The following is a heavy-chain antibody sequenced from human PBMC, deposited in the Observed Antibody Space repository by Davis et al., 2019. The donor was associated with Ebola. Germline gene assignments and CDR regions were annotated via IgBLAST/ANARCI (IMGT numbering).Heavy chain of an antibody. V-gene: IGHV4-34*01. CDR1: GGSFSGYY. CDR3: ATLRGSCHRASYYYGMDV. Sequence: SETLSLTCAVSGGSFSGYYWSWIRQLPGKGLEWIGEINHSGSTNYNPSLKSRVTISVDTSKNQFSLKLSPVTAADTAVYYCATLRGSCHRASYYYGMDVWGQGTTVTVSS. CDR2: INHSGST. J-gene: IGHJ6*02. D-gene: IGHD2-15*01.